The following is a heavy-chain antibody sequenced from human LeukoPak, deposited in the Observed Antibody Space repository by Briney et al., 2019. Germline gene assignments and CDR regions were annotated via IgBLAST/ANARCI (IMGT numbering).Heavy chain of an antibody. D-gene: IGHD3-22*01. V-gene: IGHV3-23*01. CDR1: GFTFSSYA. CDR2: ISGGGGTT. Sequence: PGGSLRLSCAASGFTFSSYAMSWVRQAPGKGLEWVSAISGGGGTTYYADAVKGRFTISRDNSKTTLYLQMNSLRAEDTAVYYCAKKGYYDGSGYYMYYFDHWGPGTLVTVSS. CDR3: AKKGYYDGSGYYMYYFDH. J-gene: IGHJ4*02.